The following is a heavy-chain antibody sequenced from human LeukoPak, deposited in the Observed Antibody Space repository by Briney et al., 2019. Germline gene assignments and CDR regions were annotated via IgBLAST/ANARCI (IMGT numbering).Heavy chain of an antibody. Sequence: PGGSLRLSCAASGFTFSSYEMNWVRQAPGKGLEWVSYISSSGSTIYYADSVKGRFTISRDNAKNSLYLQMNSLRAEDTAVYYCSRDGASVGATIDYWGQGTLVTVSS. CDR3: SRDGASVGATIDY. J-gene: IGHJ4*02. D-gene: IGHD1-26*01. V-gene: IGHV3-48*03. CDR1: GFTFSSYE. CDR2: ISSSGSTI.